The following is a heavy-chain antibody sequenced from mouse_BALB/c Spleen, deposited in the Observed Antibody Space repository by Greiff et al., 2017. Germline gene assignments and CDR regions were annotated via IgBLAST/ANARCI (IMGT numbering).Heavy chain of an antibody. CDR3: ARVDGYRPMDY. CDR1: GYTFTSYW. CDR2: INPSNGRT. J-gene: IGHJ4*01. V-gene: IGHV1S81*02. Sequence: QVQLKQPGAELVKPGASVKLSCKASGYTFTSYWMHWVKQRPGQGLEWIGEINPSNGRTNYNEKFKSKATLTVDKSSSTAYMQLSSLTSEDSAVYYCARVDGYRPMDYWGQGTSVTVSS. D-gene: IGHD2-3*01.